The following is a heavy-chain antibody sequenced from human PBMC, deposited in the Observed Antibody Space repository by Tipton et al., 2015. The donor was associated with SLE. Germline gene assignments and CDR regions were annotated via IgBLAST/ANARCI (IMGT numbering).Heavy chain of an antibody. Sequence: GSLRLSCAASGFTFSSYEMNWVRQAPGKGLEWVSYISSSGSTIYYADSVKGRFTISRDNAKNSLYLQMNSLRDEDTAVYYCARVHYYESGGYHYYFDYWGQGTLVTVSS. J-gene: IGHJ4*02. CDR3: ARVHYYESGGYHYYFDY. CDR1: GFTFSSYE. V-gene: IGHV3-48*03. CDR2: ISSSGSTI. D-gene: IGHD3-22*01.